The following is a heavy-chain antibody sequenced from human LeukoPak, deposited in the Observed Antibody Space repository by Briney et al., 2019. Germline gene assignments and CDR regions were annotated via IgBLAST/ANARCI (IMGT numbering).Heavy chain of an antibody. CDR3: ARDLFLEWQPQDRYFDY. Sequence: GGSLRLSCAASGFTFSSYEMNWVRQAPGKGLEWVSYISSSGSTIYYADSVKGRFTISRDNAKNSLYLQMNSLRAEDTAAYYCARDLFLEWQPQDRYFDYWGQGTLVTVSS. V-gene: IGHV3-48*03. D-gene: IGHD3-3*01. CDR2: ISSSGSTI. J-gene: IGHJ4*02. CDR1: GFTFSSYE.